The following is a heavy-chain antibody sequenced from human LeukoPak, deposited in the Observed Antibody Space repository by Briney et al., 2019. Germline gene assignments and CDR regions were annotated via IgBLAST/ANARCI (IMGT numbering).Heavy chain of an antibody. CDR1: GFTFSSYG. J-gene: IGHJ4*02. Sequence: GGSLRLSCAASGFTFSSYGMHWVRQAPGKGLEWVAVIWYDGSNKYYADSVKGRFTISRDNTKNTVYLQMNSLRAEDTAVYYCARGYYGSGKFDYWGQGTLVTVSS. CDR2: IWYDGSNK. V-gene: IGHV3-33*01. CDR3: ARGYYGSGKFDY. D-gene: IGHD3-10*01.